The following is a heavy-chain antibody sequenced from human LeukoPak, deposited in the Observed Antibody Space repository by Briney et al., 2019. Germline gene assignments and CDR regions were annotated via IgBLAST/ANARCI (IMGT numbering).Heavy chain of an antibody. J-gene: IGHJ5*02. CDR3: ARAPVVAATLSGDWFDP. CDR2: INHSGST. Sequence: SETLSLTCAVYGGSFSGYYWSWIRQPPGKGLEWIGEINHSGSTNYNPSRKSRVTISVDTSKNQFSLKLSSVTAADTAVYYCARAPVVAATLSGDWFDPWGQGTLVTVSS. D-gene: IGHD2-15*01. V-gene: IGHV4-34*01. CDR1: GGSFSGYY.